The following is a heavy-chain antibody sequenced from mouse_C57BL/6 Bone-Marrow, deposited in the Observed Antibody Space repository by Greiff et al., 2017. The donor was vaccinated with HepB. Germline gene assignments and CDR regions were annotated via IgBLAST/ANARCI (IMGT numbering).Heavy chain of an antibody. Sequence: VKLQESGTVLARPGASVKMSCKASGYAFSSSWMNWVKQRPGKGLEWIGRIYPGDGDTNYNGKFKGKATLTADKSSSTAYMQLSSLTSEDSAVYFCARDSDWGQGTTLTVSS. J-gene: IGHJ2*01. CDR3: ARDSD. D-gene: IGHD3-2*02. CDR2: IYPGDGDT. V-gene: IGHV1-82*01. CDR1: GYAFSSSW.